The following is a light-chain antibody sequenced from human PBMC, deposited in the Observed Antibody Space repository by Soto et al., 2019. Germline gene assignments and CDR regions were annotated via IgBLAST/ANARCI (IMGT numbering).Light chain of an antibody. CDR2: DNN. J-gene: IGLJ2*01. Sequence: QSVLTQSPSVSVAPGQKVTISCSGSSSNIGNNYVSWYQQLPGTAPKLLIYDNNKRPSGIPDRFSGSKSGTSGTLDITGLQTGDEADYYCATWDGSLPGEVFGGGTKLTLL. V-gene: IGLV1-51*01. CDR1: SSNIGNNY. CDR3: ATWDGSLPGEV.